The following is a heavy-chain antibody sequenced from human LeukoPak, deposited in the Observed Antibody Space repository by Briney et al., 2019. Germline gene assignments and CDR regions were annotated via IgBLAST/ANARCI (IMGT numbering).Heavy chain of an antibody. V-gene: IGHV1-2*02. J-gene: IGHJ4*02. Sequence: ASVKVSCKASGYTFTGYYMHWVRQAPGQGLEWMGWINPNSGDTKYAQKFQGRVTMTRDTSTSTVYMELSSLRSEDTAVYYCARFQDDYGDFRFDYWGQGALVTVSS. CDR2: INPNSGDT. CDR1: GYTFTGYY. D-gene: IGHD4-17*01. CDR3: ARFQDDYGDFRFDY.